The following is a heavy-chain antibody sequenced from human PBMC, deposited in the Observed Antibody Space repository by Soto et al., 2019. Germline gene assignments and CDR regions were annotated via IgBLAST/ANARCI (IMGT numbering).Heavy chain of an antibody. J-gene: IGHJ4*02. Sequence: GGSLRLSCAASGFTFSSYAMHWVRQAPGKGLEWVAVISYDGSNKYYADSVKGRFTISRDNSKNTLYLQMNSLRAEDTAVYYCARDGYEDPDYWGQGTLVTVSS. CDR2: ISYDGSNK. CDR1: GFTFSSYA. CDR3: ARDGYEDPDY. D-gene: IGHD5-12*01. V-gene: IGHV3-30-3*01.